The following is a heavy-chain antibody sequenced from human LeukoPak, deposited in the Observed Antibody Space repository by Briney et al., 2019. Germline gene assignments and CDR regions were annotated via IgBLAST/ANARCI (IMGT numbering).Heavy chain of an antibody. CDR2: FQMSGST. CDR1: GGSISSDY. V-gene: IGHV4-4*07. Sequence: NPSETLSLTCTVFGGSISSDYWSWIRQPAGKGLEWIGRFQMSGSTNYNPSLKSRVTMSVDTSKNQFSLKLSSVTAADTAVYYCARDGGYSSSWSYYFDYWGQGTLVTVSS. J-gene: IGHJ4*02. CDR3: ARDGGYSSSWSYYFDY. D-gene: IGHD6-13*01.